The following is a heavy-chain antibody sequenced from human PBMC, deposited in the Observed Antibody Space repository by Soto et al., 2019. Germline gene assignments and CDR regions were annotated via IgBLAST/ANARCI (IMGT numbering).Heavy chain of an antibody. CDR1: GGSFSSSDW. D-gene: IGHD6-13*01. J-gene: IGHJ4*02. V-gene: IGHV4-4*02. Sequence: ASETLSLTCAVSGGSFSSSDWWSWVRQPPGNGLEWIGEIYYDGSTNYNPSLKSRVTISADKSISTAYMQWSSLKASDTAMYYCAREPIAADSDYWGQGTLVTSPQ. CDR2: IYYDGST. CDR3: AREPIAADSDY.